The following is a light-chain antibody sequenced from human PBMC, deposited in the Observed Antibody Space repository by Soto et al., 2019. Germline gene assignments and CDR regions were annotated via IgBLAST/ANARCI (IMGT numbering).Light chain of an antibody. CDR2: AAS. CDR3: LQHNSYTPT. V-gene: IGKV1-9*01. J-gene: IGKJ1*01. CDR1: QDVSRS. Sequence: DTQWTQSPSFMSASVGDRVTIACRASQDVSRSVGWYQQKPGTAPKLLISAASTLNSGVPSRFSGTGSGTEFTITISSLQPEDFAIYYCLQHNSYTPTFGQGTKVDIK.